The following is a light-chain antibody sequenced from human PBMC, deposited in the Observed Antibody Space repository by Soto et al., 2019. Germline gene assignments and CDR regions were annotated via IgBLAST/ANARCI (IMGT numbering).Light chain of an antibody. CDR2: DVS. Sequence: QSALTQPRSVSGSPGQSVTISCTGTSSDVGGYDFVSWYQQHPGKAPKLMIYDVSKRPSGVPDRFSGCKSGNTASLTISGLQAEVEADYYCCSYAGGYVIFGGGTKLTVL. V-gene: IGLV2-11*01. CDR3: CSYAGGYVI. CDR1: SSDVGGYDF. J-gene: IGLJ2*01.